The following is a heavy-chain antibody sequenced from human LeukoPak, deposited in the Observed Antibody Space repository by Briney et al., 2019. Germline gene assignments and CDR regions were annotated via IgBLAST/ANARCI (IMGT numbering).Heavy chain of an antibody. CDR2: IYSAGST. CDR3: ARDLGATVTTSDY. V-gene: IGHV3-66*01. CDR1: GFTVSSNY. D-gene: IGHD4-17*01. Sequence: GGSLRLSCAASGFTVSSNYMSWVRQAPGKGLEWVSVIYSAGSTYYAASVKDRFIISRDTSKNTLYLQMNSLRAEDTAVYYCARDLGATVTTSDYWGQGTLVTVSS. J-gene: IGHJ4*02.